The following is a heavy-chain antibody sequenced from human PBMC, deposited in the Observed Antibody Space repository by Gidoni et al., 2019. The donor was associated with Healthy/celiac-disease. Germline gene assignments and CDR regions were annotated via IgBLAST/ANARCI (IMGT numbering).Heavy chain of an antibody. CDR3: AKKGELSVYFDY. Sequence: QVQLQQWGAGLLKPSETLSLTCAVYGGSFSGYYWSWIRQPPGKGLEWIGEINHSGSTNYNPSLKSRVTISVDTSKNQFSLKLSSVTAADTAVYYCAKKGELSVYFDYWGQGTLVTVSS. J-gene: IGHJ4*02. CDR1: GGSFSGYY. V-gene: IGHV4-34*01. CDR2: INHSGST. D-gene: IGHD3-16*02.